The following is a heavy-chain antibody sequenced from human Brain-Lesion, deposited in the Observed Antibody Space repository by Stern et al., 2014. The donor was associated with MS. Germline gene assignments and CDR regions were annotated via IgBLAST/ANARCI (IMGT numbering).Heavy chain of an antibody. V-gene: IGHV1-24*01. CDR2: FDPEDGET. CDR1: GYTLTELS. Sequence: QVQLVQSGAEVKKPGASVKVSCKASGYTLTELSMHWVRQAPRKGLEWMGVFDPEDGETIYAQKFQGRVTMTEDTSTDTAYMELSSLRSEDTAVYYCATLSPGAGGNYYRHFDYWGQGTLVTVSS. CDR3: ATLSPGAGGNYYRHFDY. D-gene: IGHD1-26*01. J-gene: IGHJ4*02.